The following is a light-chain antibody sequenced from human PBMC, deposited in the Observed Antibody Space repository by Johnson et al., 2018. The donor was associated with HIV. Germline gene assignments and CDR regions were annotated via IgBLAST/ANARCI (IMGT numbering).Light chain of an antibody. Sequence: QSVLTQPPSVSAAPGQKVTVSCSGSSSNIGTNDVSWYQQFPGAAPKLLIYENNKRPSGIPDRFSGSKSGTSATLGITGLPPGDEADYYCATWDRSLTIGGVFGTWTKVTVL. CDR1: SSNIGTND. J-gene: IGLJ1*01. CDR2: ENN. CDR3: ATWDRSLTIGGV. V-gene: IGLV1-51*02.